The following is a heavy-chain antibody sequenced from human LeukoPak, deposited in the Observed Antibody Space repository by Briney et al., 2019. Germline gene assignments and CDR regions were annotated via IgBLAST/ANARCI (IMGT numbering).Heavy chain of an antibody. Sequence: TGRSLRLSCAASGFTFSSYGMSWVRQAPGKGLEWVSAISGSGGSTYYADSVKGRFTISRDNSKNTLYLQMNSLRAEDTAVYYCAKPPTGSGTYYFDYWGQGTLVTVSS. CDR3: AKPPTGSGTYYFDY. V-gene: IGHV3-23*01. CDR1: GFTFSSYG. CDR2: ISGSGGST. J-gene: IGHJ4*02. D-gene: IGHD3-10*01.